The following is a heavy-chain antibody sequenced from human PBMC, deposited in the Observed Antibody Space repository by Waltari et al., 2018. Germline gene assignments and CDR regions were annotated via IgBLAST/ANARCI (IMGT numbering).Heavy chain of an antibody. J-gene: IGHJ6*03. Sequence: QVQLVQSGAEVKKPGASVKVSCKASVYTFTSYDINWVRQATGQGLEWMGWMNPNSGNTGYAQKFQGRVTMTRNTSISTAYMELSSLRSEDTAVYYCARVGASYDYVWGSYRPYYSYYYYMDVWGKGTTVTVSS. CDR1: VYTFTSYD. CDR2: MNPNSGNT. D-gene: IGHD3-16*02. V-gene: IGHV1-8*01. CDR3: ARVGASYDYVWGSYRPYYSYYYYMDV.